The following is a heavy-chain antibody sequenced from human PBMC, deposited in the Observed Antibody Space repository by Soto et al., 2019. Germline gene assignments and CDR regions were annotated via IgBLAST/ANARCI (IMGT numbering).Heavy chain of an antibody. V-gene: IGHV3-48*01. CDR3: ARELTYYYYYYMDV. CDR1: GFTFSSYS. Sequence: GGSLRLSCAASGFTFSSYSMNWVRQAPGKGLEWVSYISSSSSTIYYADSVKGRFTISRDNAKNSLYLQMNSLRAEDTAVYYCARELTYYYYYYMDVWGKGTTVTVSS. J-gene: IGHJ6*03. CDR2: ISSSSSTI.